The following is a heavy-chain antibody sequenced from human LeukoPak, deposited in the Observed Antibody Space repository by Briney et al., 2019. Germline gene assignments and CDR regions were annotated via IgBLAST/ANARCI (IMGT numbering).Heavy chain of an antibody. CDR2: ISGGGGST. CDR1: GFTFSSYA. V-gene: IGHV3-23*01. D-gene: IGHD1-26*01. Sequence: GGSLSPSCAASGFTFSSYAMTWVRQAPGKGLEWVSAISGGGGSTYYADSVKGRFTISRDNSKNTLYLQMNSLRAEDTALYSCAKVLVGTLRGMDLWEEGTTVTVSS. CDR3: AKVLVGTLRGMDL. J-gene: IGHJ6*01.